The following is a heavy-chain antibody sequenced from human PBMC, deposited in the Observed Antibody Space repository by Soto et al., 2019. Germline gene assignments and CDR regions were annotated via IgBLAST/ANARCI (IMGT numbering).Heavy chain of an antibody. V-gene: IGHV1-69*01. CDR3: ARGGGQGLVVTPDEYFQH. D-gene: IGHD2-21*02. CDR2: IIPIFGTA. J-gene: IGHJ1*01. CDR1: GGTFSSYA. Sequence: QVQLVQSGAEVKKPGSSVKVSCKASGGTFSSYAISWVRQAPGQGLEWMGGIIPIFGTANYAQKFQGRVTITADESTSTAYMELSSLRSEDTAVYYCARGGGQGLVVTPDEYFQHWGQGTLVTVSS.